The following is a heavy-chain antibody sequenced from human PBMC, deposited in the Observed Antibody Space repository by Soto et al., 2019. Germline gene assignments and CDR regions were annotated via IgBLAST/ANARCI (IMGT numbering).Heavy chain of an antibody. CDR1: GDAISNYY. CDR2: VHESGST. V-gene: IGHV4-59*01. J-gene: IGHJ4*02. D-gene: IGHD1-20*01. Sequence: SETLSLTCSVSGDAISNYYWSWIRQTPGRGLEWIGCVHESGSTDYNPSLKGRVTISLHTSQSRFSLSLRSATAADTATYYCARGTRALITSFFAYWRQGIPVTVSS. CDR3: ARGTRALITSFFAY.